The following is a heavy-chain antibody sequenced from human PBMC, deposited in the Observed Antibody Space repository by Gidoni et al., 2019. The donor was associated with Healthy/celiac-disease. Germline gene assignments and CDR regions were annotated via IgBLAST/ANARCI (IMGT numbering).Heavy chain of an antibody. J-gene: IGHJ5*02. CDR1: GGSLSSGGYY. CDR2: IYYSGST. V-gene: IGHV4-31*03. CDR3: AREHGGDSPFDP. D-gene: IGHD2-21*02. Sequence: QVQLQESGPGLVKPSQTLSITCTVPGGSLSSGGYYWSWIRQHPGKGLEWIGYIYYSGSTYYNPSLKSRVTISVDTSKNQFSLKLSSVTAADTAVYYCAREHGGDSPFDPWGQGTLVTVSS.